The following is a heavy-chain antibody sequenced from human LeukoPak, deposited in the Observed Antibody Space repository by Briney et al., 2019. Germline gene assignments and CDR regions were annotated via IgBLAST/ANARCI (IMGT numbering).Heavy chain of an antibody. V-gene: IGHV3-9*01. D-gene: IGHD6-6*01. J-gene: IGHJ4*02. Sequence: GRSLRLSCAASGFTFDDYAMHWVREVPGKGLEWVSGISWSSGTIGYAVSVKGRFTISRDNAKNSLYLQMNSLRAEDTALYYCAKGRAALGPHSVDYWGQGTLVTVSS. CDR3: AKGRAALGPHSVDY. CDR1: GFTFDDYA. CDR2: ISWSSGTI.